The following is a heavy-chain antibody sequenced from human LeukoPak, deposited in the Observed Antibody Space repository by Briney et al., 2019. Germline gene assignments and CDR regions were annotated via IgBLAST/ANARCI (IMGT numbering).Heavy chain of an antibody. D-gene: IGHD6-19*01. CDR3: ARSSRGWSANFDY. CDR2: IYYSGST. CDR1: GGSISSYY. Sequence: ASETLSLTCTVSGGSISSYYWSWIRQPPGKGLEWIGYIYYSGSTNYNPSLKSRVIISVDTSKNQFSLKLSSVTAADTAVYYCARSSRGWSANFDYWGQGTLVTVSS. J-gene: IGHJ4*02. V-gene: IGHV4-59*01.